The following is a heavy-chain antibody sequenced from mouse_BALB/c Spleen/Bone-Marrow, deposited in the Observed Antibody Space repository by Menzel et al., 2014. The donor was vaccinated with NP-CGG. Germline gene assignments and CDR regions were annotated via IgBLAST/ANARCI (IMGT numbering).Heavy chain of an antibody. V-gene: IGHV14-3*02. J-gene: IGHJ4*01. Sequence: VQLQQSGAELVKPGASVKLSCTASGFNIKDTYMHWVKQRPEQGLEWIGRIDPANGNTKYDPKFQGKATITADTSSNTAYLQLSSLTSEDTAVYYCARWDGNYIYAMDYWGQATSVTVSS. CDR1: GFNIKDTY. CDR3: ARWDGNYIYAMDY. CDR2: IDPANGNT. D-gene: IGHD2-1*01.